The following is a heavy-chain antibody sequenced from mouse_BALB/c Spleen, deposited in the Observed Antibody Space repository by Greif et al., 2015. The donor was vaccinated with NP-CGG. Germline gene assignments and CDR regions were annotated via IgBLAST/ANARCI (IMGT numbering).Heavy chain of an antibody. CDR2: IGPANGNT. CDR3: ASYYYGSSRFAY. Sequence: VQLQQSGAELVKPGASVKLSCTASGFNIKDTLIHWVKQRPEQGLEWIGRIGPANGNTKYGPKFQGKATITADTSSNTAYLQLSSLTSEDTAVYYCASYYYGSSRFAYWGQGTLVTVSA. J-gene: IGHJ3*01. D-gene: IGHD1-1*01. CDR1: GFNIKDTL. V-gene: IGHV14-3*02.